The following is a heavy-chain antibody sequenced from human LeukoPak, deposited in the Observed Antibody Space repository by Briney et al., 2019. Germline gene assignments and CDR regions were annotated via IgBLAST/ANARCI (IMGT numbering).Heavy chain of an antibody. CDR2: IYYSGST. CDR1: GGSISSYY. D-gene: IGHD6-13*01. V-gene: IGHV4-59*01. J-gene: IGHJ5*02. Sequence: SETLSLTCTVSGGSISSYYWSWIRQPPGKGLEWIGYIYYSGSTNYNPSLKSRVTISVDTSKNQFSLKLSSVTAADTAVYYCAREEVVQYSSSWCHWFDPWGQGTLVTVSS. CDR3: AREEVVQYSSSWCHWFDP.